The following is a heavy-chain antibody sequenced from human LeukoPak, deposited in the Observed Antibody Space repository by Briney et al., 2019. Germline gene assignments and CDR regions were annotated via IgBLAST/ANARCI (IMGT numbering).Heavy chain of an antibody. CDR2: FDPEDGET. CDR1: GYTLTELS. J-gene: IGHJ4*02. Sequence: ASVKVSCKVSGYTLTELSMHWVRQAPGKGLEWMGGFDPEDGETTYAQKFQGRVTMTEDTSTDTAYMELSSLRSEDTAVYYCATLPYSSSWYEYYFDYWGQGTLVTVSS. D-gene: IGHD6-13*01. V-gene: IGHV1-24*01. CDR3: ATLPYSSSWYEYYFDY.